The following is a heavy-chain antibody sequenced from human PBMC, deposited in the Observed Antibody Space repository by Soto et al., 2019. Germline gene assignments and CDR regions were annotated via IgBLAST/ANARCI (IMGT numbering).Heavy chain of an antibody. V-gene: IGHV4-39*01. CDR2: IYYSGST. Sequence: SETLSLTCTVSGGSISSSSYYWGWIRQPPGKGLEWIGSIYYSGSTYYNPSLKSRVTISVDTSKNQFSLKLSSVTAADTAVYYCARLHVDIVATVGYYYYMDVWGKGTTVTVSS. CDR1: GGSISSSSYY. CDR3: ARLHVDIVATVGYYYYMDV. D-gene: IGHD5-12*01. J-gene: IGHJ6*03.